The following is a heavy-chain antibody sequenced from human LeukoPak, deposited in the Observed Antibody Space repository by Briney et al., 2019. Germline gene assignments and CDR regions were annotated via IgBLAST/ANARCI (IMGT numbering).Heavy chain of an antibody. CDR2: IYYNGST. CDR1: GGSISSSIYY. D-gene: IGHD5-24*01. Sequence: SETLSLTCTVSGGSISSSIYYWGWIRQPPGKGLEWIGSIYYNGSTYYNPPLKSRVTISVDTSKNQFSLKLSSVTAADTAVYYCARQGDGYPLFYYFDYWGQGTLVTVSS. CDR3: ARQGDGYPLFYYFDY. V-gene: IGHV4-39*01. J-gene: IGHJ4*02.